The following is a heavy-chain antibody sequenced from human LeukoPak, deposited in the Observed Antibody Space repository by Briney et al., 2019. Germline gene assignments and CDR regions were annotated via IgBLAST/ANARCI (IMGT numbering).Heavy chain of an antibody. CDR1: GYSFVFFG. CDR2: IDSHNGDR. V-gene: IGHV1-18*01. Sequence: ASVKVSCKASGYSFVFFGVSWVRQAPGQGLEWMGWIDSHNGDRNYADKFQDRVTMTTDTSTTTSYMELRSLRSDDTAVYYCARGGGRLGELSLDGVYFDYWGQGTLVTVSS. CDR3: ARGGGRLGELSLDGVYFDY. D-gene: IGHD3-16*02. J-gene: IGHJ4*02.